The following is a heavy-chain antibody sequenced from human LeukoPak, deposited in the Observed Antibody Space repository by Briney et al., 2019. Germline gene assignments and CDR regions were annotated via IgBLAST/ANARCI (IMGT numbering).Heavy chain of an antibody. Sequence: PSETLSLTCTVSGGSITIYYWSWIRQPAGKGLEWIGRIYTSRSTNYNPSLKSRVTMSVDTSKNQFSLTLSSVTAADTAVYYCATASALLRYFDWPNSCAFDIWGQGTVVTVSS. D-gene: IGHD3-9*01. CDR2: IYTSRST. CDR3: ATASALLRYFDWPNSCAFDI. V-gene: IGHV4-4*07. J-gene: IGHJ3*02. CDR1: GGSITIYY.